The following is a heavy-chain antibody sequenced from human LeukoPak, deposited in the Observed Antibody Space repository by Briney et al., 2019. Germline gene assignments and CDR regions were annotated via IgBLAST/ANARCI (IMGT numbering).Heavy chain of an antibody. D-gene: IGHD2-8*01. CDR3: ARHPPSVSDIGSYLDY. V-gene: IGHV4-59*08. J-gene: IGHJ4*02. CDR2: IRYAESA. Sequence: SETLSLTCTVSGDSITNLYWSWIRQPPGKGLEFIGYIRYAESAYYSPSLKSRVTISLDTSKNQLSLRLTSVTAADTAVYYCARHPPSVSDIGSYLDYWSQGILVTVSS. CDR1: GDSITNLY.